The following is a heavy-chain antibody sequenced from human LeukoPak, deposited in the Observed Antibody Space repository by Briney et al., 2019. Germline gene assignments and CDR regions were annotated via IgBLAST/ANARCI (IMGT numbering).Heavy chain of an antibody. J-gene: IGHJ4*02. D-gene: IGHD3-22*01. CDR3: AKDGYDSSGYYYGDY. Sequence: GGSLRLSCAASGFTFSSYAMSWVRQAPGKGLEWVSAISGSGGSTYYADSVKGRFTISRDNSKNTLYLQMNSLRAEDTAVYYCAKDGYDSSGYYYGDYWGQGTLVTVSS. CDR1: GFTFSSYA. V-gene: IGHV3-23*01. CDR2: ISGSGGST.